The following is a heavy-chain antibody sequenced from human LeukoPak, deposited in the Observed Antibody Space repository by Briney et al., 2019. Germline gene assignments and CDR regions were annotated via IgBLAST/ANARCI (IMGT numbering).Heavy chain of an antibody. CDR2: IYYNGST. J-gene: IGHJ4*02. CDR1: GGSISSGSYY. Sequence: PSQTLSLTCTVSGGSISSGSYYWSWIRQPPGKGLEWIGYIYYNGSTNYNPSLKSRVTISIDTPKNQFSLKLNSVTAADTSVYYCASSSGWYGLRYFDYWGQGFLVTVSS. V-gene: IGHV4-61*01. D-gene: IGHD6-19*01. CDR3: ASSSGWYGLRYFDY.